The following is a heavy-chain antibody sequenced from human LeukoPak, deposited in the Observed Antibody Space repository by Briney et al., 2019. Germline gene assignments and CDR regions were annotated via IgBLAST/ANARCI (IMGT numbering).Heavy chain of an antibody. CDR1: GGSISSSSYY. J-gene: IGHJ4*02. Sequence: PSETLSLTCTVSGGSISSSSYYWGWIRQPPGKGLEWIGSIYYSGSTYYNPSLKSRVTISVDTSKNQFSLRLSSVTASDTAVYYCARQYGSGSYYPPFDYWGQGTLVTVSS. D-gene: IGHD3-10*01. CDR2: IYYSGST. CDR3: ARQYGSGSYYPPFDY. V-gene: IGHV4-39*01.